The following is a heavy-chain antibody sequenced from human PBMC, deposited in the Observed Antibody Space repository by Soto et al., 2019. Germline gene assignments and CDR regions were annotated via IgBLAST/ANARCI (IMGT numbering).Heavy chain of an antibody. CDR3: VRDPPRGNYWARYIDL. CDR2: ISLSSSNI. D-gene: IGHD1-26*01. CDR1: GFSFNSYA. Sequence: EVQLVESGGGLVQPGGSLRLSCAGSGFSFNSYAMDWVRQDPGKGLEWVSYISLSSSNIHYADSVKGRFTISRDNAKNLLYLQMYSLRDEDTAVYYCVRDPPRGNYWARYIDLWGLGTLVNVYS. J-gene: IGHJ2*01. V-gene: IGHV3-48*02.